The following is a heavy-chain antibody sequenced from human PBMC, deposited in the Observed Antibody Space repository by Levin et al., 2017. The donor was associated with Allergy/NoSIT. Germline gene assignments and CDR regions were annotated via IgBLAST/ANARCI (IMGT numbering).Heavy chain of an antibody. Sequence: QTGESLKISCAASGFTFSSYGMHWVRQAPGKGLEWVAVIWYDGSNKYYADSVKGRFTISRDNSKNTLYLQMNSLRAEDTAVYYCAREAGSYYGSGSYYYYYDYGMDVWGQGTTVTVSS. CDR2: IWYDGSNK. J-gene: IGHJ6*02. D-gene: IGHD3-10*01. CDR1: GFTFSSYG. CDR3: AREAGSYYGSGSYYYYYDYGMDV. V-gene: IGHV3-33*01.